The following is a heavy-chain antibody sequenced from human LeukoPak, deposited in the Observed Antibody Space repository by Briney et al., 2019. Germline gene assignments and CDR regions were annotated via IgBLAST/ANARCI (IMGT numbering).Heavy chain of an antibody. D-gene: IGHD5-18*01. CDR2: IYHSGST. V-gene: IGHV4-39*07. Sequence: PSETLSLTCTVSGGSISSSSYYWGWIRQPPGKGLEWIGSIYHSGSTYYNPSLKSRVTIAVETSKNQFSLKLSSVTAADTAVYYCARVVNSYGYYYYMDVWGKGTTVTISS. CDR1: GGSISSSSYY. J-gene: IGHJ6*03. CDR3: ARVVNSYGYYYYMDV.